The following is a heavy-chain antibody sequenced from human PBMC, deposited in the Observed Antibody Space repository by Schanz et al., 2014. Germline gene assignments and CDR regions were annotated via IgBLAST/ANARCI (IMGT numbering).Heavy chain of an antibody. CDR2: IGGSGDST. CDR1: GFTFSNHA. CDR3: AKHGGSVTGNDY. Sequence: EVHLLESGGGLVQPGGSLRLSCAASGFTFSNHALSWVRQAPGKGLEWVSGIGGSGDSTHYADSVKGRFIISRDNSKNAMYLQVDSVGAEDTGVYYCAKHGGSVTGNDYWGQGTLXTVSS. V-gene: IGHV3-23*01. D-gene: IGHD7-27*01. J-gene: IGHJ4*02.